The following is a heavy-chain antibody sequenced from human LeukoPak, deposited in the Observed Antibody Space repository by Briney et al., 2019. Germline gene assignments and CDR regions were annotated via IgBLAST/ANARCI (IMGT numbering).Heavy chain of an antibody. D-gene: IGHD1-20*01. J-gene: IGHJ4*02. V-gene: IGHV3-11*01. CDR1: GFTFSDYY. CDR3: VRSVYNWNDVDY. Sequence: GGSLRLSCAASGFTFSDYYMSWIRQAPGKGLEWVSYISSTLITTYYADSVKGRFTISRDNAKNSLYLQMNSLRTEDTAVYYCVRSVYNWNDVDYWGQGTPDTVSS. CDR2: ISSTLITT.